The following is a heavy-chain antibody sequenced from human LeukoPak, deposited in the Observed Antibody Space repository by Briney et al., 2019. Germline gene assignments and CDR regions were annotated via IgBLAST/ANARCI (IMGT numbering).Heavy chain of an antibody. V-gene: IGHV4-4*07. CDR2: IYTSGST. CDR1: GGSISSYY. D-gene: IGHD5-12*01. CDR3: ARGESLRYGYYYGMDV. J-gene: IGHJ6*02. Sequence: MTSETLSLTCTVSGGSISSYYWSWIRQPAGKGLEWIGRIYTSGSTNYNPSLKSRVTMSVDTSKNQFSLKLSSVTAADTAVYYCARGESLRYGYYYGMDVWGQGTTVTVSS.